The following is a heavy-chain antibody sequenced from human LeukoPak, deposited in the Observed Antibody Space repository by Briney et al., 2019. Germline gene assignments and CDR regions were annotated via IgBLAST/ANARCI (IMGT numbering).Heavy chain of an antibody. CDR1: GYTFTSYY. D-gene: IGHD2-21*02. V-gene: IGHV1-46*01. CDR2: INPSGGST. Sequence: GASVKVSCKASGYTFTSYYMHWVRQAPGQGLEWMGIINPSGGSTSYAQKFQGRVTMTRDKSTSTVYMELSSLRSEDTAVYYCARAPYCGGDCYPNWFDPWGQGTLVTVSS. CDR3: ARAPYCGGDCYPNWFDP. J-gene: IGHJ5*02.